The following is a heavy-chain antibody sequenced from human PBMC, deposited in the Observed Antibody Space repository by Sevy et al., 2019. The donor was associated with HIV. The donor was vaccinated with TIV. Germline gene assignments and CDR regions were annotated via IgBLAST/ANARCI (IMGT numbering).Heavy chain of an antibody. J-gene: IGHJ3*02. V-gene: IGHV3-21*01. CDR2: ISSSSSYI. D-gene: IGHD3-9*01. CDR1: GFTFSSYS. Sequence: GGSLRLSCAASGFTFSSYSMNWVRQAPGKGLEWVSSISSSSSYIYYADSVKGRFTISRDNAKNSLYLQMNSLRAEDTAVYYCAREGLYDILTGYYLNTGDAFDIWGQRTMVTVSS. CDR3: AREGLYDILTGYYLNTGDAFDI.